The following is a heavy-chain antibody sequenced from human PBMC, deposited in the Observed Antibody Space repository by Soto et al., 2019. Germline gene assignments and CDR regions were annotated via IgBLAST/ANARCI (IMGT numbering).Heavy chain of an antibody. V-gene: IGHV1-18*01. CDR3: ARDLGYSYGQAIDY. J-gene: IGHJ4*02. D-gene: IGHD5-18*01. CDR2: ISAYNGNT. Sequence: GASVKVSCKASGYTFTSYGISWVRQAPGQGLEWMGWISAYNGNTNYAQKLQGRVTMTTDTSTSTAYTELRSLRSDDTAVYYCARDLGYSYGQAIDYWGQGTLVTVSS. CDR1: GYTFTSYG.